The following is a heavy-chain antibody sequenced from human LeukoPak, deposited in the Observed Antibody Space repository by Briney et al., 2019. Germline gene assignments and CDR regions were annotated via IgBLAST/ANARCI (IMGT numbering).Heavy chain of an antibody. CDR3: AKVEATYGSGSYYPWVY. CDR1: GFIFSKDW. V-gene: IGHV3-23*01. D-gene: IGHD3-10*01. CDR2: ISGNGMNT. Sequence: GGSLRLSCAASGFIFSKDWMSWVRQAPGKGPEWVSAISGNGMNTYYADSVKGRFTTSRDNSKDMLYLQMNNLRAEDTAVYYCAKVEATYGSGSYYPWVYWGQGTLVTVSS. J-gene: IGHJ4*02.